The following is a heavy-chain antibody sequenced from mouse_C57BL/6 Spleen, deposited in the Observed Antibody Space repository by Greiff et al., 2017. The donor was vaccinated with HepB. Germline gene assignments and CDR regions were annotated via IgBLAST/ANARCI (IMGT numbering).Heavy chain of an antibody. CDR1: GYSFTDYN. D-gene: IGHD1-1*01. Sequence: EVQLQQSGPELVKPGASVKISCKASGYSFTDYNMNWVKQSNGKSLEWIGVINPNYGTDSYNQKFKGKATLTVDQSSSTAYMQLNILTSEDSAVYYCARRDGSSHWYFDVWGTGTTVTVSS. CDR2: INPNYGTD. CDR3: ARRDGSSHWYFDV. J-gene: IGHJ1*03. V-gene: IGHV1-39*01.